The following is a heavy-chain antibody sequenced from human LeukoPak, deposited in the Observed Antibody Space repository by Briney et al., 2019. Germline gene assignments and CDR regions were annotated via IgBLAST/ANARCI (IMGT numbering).Heavy chain of an antibody. CDR3: ARASYSNLQSQVLY. CDR2: IYYSGST. V-gene: IGHV4-59*01. J-gene: IGHJ4*02. D-gene: IGHD4-11*01. Sequence: SETLSLTCAVSGGSISSYYWSWIRQPPGKGLEWIGYIYYSGSTNYNPSLKSRVTISVDTSKNQFSLKLSSVTAADTAVYYCARASYSNLQSQVLYWGQGTLVTVSS. CDR1: GGSISSYY.